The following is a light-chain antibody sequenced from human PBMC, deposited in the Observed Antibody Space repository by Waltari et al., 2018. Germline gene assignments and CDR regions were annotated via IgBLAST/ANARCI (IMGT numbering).Light chain of an antibody. CDR2: IAGDGIH. J-gene: IGLJ3*02. CDR3: QTWDTGIRV. CDR1: SGHNNFA. Sequence: QLVLTQSPSASASLRASVTLTCTLSSGHNNFAIAWHQQQPGKGPRFLMMIAGDGIHNQGDDIPDRFSASSSGAERYLTISSLQSEDEAGYYCQTWDTGIRVFGGGTKLTVL. V-gene: IGLV4-69*01.